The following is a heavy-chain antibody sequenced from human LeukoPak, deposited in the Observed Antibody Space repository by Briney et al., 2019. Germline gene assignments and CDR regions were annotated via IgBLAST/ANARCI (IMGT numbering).Heavy chain of an antibody. CDR1: GGSFSGYY. J-gene: IGHJ4*02. V-gene: IGHV4-34*01. CDR2: INHSGST. CDR3: ARAAYSGSYYFDY. D-gene: IGHD1-26*01. Sequence: SETLSLICAVYGGSFSGYYWSWIRQPPGKGLEWIGEINHSGSTNYNPSLKSRVTISVDTSKNQFSLKLSSVTAADTAVYYCARAAYSGSYYFDYWGQGTLVTVSS.